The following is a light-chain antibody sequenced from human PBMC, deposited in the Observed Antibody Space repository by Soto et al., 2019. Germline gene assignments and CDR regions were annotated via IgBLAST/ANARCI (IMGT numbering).Light chain of an antibody. V-gene: IGLV4-69*02. Sequence: QLVLTQSPSASASLGASVKLTCTLSSGHSSYGIAWHQQQPEKGPRYLMKINSDGSNSKGDGIPDRFSGSSSGAERYLTISSLQSDDEADYYCQAWGTGMGVFGGGTKSPS. CDR2: INSDGSN. J-gene: IGLJ3*02. CDR3: QAWGTGMGV. CDR1: SGHSSYG.